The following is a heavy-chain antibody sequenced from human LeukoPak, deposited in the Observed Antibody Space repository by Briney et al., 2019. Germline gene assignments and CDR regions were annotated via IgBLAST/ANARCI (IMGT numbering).Heavy chain of an antibody. CDR2: INPSGGST. CDR3: ARERDDFWSGYYSRSCMDV. Sequence: ASVKVSCKASGYTFTSYYMHWVRQAPGQGLEWMGIINPSGGSTSYAQKLQGRVTMTTDTSTSTAYMELRSLRSDDTAVYYCARERDDFWSGYYSRSCMDVWGQGTTVTVSS. V-gene: IGHV1-46*01. J-gene: IGHJ6*02. CDR1: GYTFTSYY. D-gene: IGHD3-3*01.